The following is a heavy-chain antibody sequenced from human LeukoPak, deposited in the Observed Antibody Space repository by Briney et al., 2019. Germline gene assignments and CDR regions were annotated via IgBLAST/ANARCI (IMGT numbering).Heavy chain of an antibody. CDR1: GGSISSYY. V-gene: IGHV4-59*01. Sequence: PSETLSLTCTVSGGSISSYYWSWIRQPPGEGLEWIGYIYYSGSTSYNPSLKSRVTISLDTSKNQFSLKLSSVTAADTAVYYCAREGTDQYYYYYMDVWGKGTTVTVSS. CDR2: IYYSGST. J-gene: IGHJ6*03. CDR3: AREGTDQYYYYYMDV. D-gene: IGHD3-10*01.